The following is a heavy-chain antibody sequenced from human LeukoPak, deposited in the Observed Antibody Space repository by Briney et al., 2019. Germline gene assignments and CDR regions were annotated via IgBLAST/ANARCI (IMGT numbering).Heavy chain of an antibody. J-gene: IGHJ3*02. D-gene: IGHD4-17*01. V-gene: IGHV3-7*01. CDR1: GFTFSSYW. CDR2: IKPDGSEK. CDR3: ARGDFKDYGDYVDAFEI. Sequence: PGGSLRLSCAASGFTFSSYWMSWVRQAPGKGLEWVANIKPDGSEKYCVDSVKGRFTISRDNAKKSLYLQMNSLRAEDTAVYYCARGDFKDYGDYVDAFEIWGQGTMVTVSA.